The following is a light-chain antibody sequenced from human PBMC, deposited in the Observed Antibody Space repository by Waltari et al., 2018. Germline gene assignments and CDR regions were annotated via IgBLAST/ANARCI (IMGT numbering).Light chain of an antibody. V-gene: IGLV2-23*02. CDR1: SSDVGSSNL. CDR3: YSYAGGSV. Sequence: QSALTQPASVSGSPGQSITISCTGSSSDVGSSNLVSWYLQHPGKSPKLILYEVSKRPSGVYNRFSGSKSGNTASLTISGLQAEDEADYYCYSYAGGSVFGTGTKVTVL. CDR2: EVS. J-gene: IGLJ1*01.